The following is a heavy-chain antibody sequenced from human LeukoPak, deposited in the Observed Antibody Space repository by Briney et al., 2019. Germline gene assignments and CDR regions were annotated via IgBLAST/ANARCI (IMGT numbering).Heavy chain of an antibody. J-gene: IGHJ4*02. CDR3: ASHRANSGYSTFDY. V-gene: IGHV1-45*02. D-gene: IGHD3-22*01. CDR1: GYTFTSYG. Sequence: SVKVSCKASGYTFTSYGISWVRQAPGQALEWMGWITPFNGNTNYAQKFQDRVTITRDRSMSTAYMELSSLRSEDTAMYYCASHRANSGYSTFDYWGQGTLVTVSS. CDR2: ITPFNGNT.